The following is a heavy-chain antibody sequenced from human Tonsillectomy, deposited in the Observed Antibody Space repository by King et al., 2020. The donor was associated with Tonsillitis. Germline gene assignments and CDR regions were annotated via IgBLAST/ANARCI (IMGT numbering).Heavy chain of an antibody. CDR1: GFTFDDYS. J-gene: IGHJ5*01. D-gene: IGHD2-15*01. CDR2: ISGDGSKT. Sequence: VQLVESGGVVVQPGGSLRLSCAASGFTFDDYSMHWVRQVPGESLEWVSLISGDGSKTYYADSVKGRFTMSRDNSENALYLQMNSLTPEDVALYLCAKIDRKGQLLHWFDSWGKGTLVTVPS. V-gene: IGHV3-43*01. CDR3: AKIDRKGQLLHWFDS.